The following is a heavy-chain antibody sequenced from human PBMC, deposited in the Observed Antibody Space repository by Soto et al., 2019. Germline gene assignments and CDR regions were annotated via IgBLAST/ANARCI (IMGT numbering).Heavy chain of an antibody. J-gene: IGHJ6*03. CDR2: ISSSSYI. D-gene: IGHD1-7*01. Sequence: PGGSLRLSCAASGFTFSSYSMNWVRQAPGRGLEWVSSISSSSYIYYADSVKGRFTISRDNAKNSLYLQMNSLRAEDTAVYYCARDLRELELRRSYYYYYMDVWGKGTTVTVSS. CDR3: ARDLRELELRRSYYYYYMDV. V-gene: IGHV3-21*01. CDR1: GFTFSSYS.